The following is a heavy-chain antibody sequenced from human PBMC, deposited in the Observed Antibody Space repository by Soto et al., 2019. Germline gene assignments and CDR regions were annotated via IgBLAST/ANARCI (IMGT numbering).Heavy chain of an antibody. Sequence: PGGSLRLSCAASGFTFSSYAMSWVRQAPGKGLEWVSAISGSGGSTYYADSVKGRFTISRDNSKNTLYLQMNSLRAEDTAVYYCAKDDITMVRGVPYYFDYWGQGTLVTVSS. J-gene: IGHJ4*02. V-gene: IGHV3-23*01. CDR2: ISGSGGST. D-gene: IGHD3-10*01. CDR3: AKDDITMVRGVPYYFDY. CDR1: GFTFSSYA.